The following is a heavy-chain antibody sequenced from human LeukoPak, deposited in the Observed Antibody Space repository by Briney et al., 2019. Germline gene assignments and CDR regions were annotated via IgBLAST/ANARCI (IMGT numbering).Heavy chain of an antibody. V-gene: IGHV3-23*01. CDR1: GFTFSSHG. Sequence: GGTLRLSCAASGFTFSSHGMNWVRQAPGKGLEWVSGISPSGGITYYTDSVKGRFTISRDDSKNTQSLQMNSLRAEDTAVYYCAKDDDWGRYKHWGQGTLVTVSS. D-gene: IGHD3-16*01. J-gene: IGHJ1*01. CDR2: ISPSGGIT. CDR3: AKDDDWGRYKH.